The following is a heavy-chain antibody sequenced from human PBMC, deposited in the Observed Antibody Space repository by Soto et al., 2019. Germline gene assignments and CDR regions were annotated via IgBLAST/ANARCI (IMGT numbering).Heavy chain of an antibody. CDR3: ARLTPGDYGGYFFAS. CDR1: GFTFNTYG. D-gene: IGHD3-16*01. V-gene: IGHV3-23*01. J-gene: IGHJ4*02. Sequence: PGGALRLSCAASGFTFNTYGMSWVRQAPGKGLEWVSALSGSGDITNYADPVKGRFTISRDNSKDTLYLQMHSLRAEDTAVYYCARLTPGDYGGYFFASWGLGSLVTGSS. CDR2: LSGSGDIT.